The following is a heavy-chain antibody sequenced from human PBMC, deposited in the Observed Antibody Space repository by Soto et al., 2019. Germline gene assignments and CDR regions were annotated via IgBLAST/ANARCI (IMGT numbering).Heavy chain of an antibody. J-gene: IGHJ4*02. D-gene: IGHD3-3*01. CDR1: GGSISSGGYS. CDR3: ARAGGFWSESFDY. CDR2: IYHSGST. Sequence: QLQLQESGSGLVKPSQTLSLTCAVPGGSISSGGYSWSWIRQPPGKGLEWIGYIYHSGSTYYNPSLKSRVTISVDRSKNQFSLKLSSVTAADTAVYYCARAGGFWSESFDYWGQGTLVTVSS. V-gene: IGHV4-30-2*01.